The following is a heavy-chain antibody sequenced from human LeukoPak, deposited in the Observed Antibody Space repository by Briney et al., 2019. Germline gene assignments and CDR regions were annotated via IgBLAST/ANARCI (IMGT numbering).Heavy chain of an antibody. V-gene: IGHV3-21*01. CDR2: ISSSSSYI. CDR3: ARGTSPLRFLEWLLALDY. J-gene: IGHJ4*02. Sequence: GGPLRLSCAASGFTFSSYSMNWVRQAPGKGLEWVSSISSSSSYIYYADSVKGRFTISRDNAKNSLYLQMNSLRAEDTAVYYCARGTSPLRFLEWLLALDYWGQGTLVTVSS. CDR1: GFTFSSYS. D-gene: IGHD3-3*01.